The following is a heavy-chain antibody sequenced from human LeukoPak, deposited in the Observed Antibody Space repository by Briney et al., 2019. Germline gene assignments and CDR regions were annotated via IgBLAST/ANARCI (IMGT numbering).Heavy chain of an antibody. CDR3: TRELFPYNWNDAFDY. J-gene: IGHJ4*02. D-gene: IGHD1-1*01. V-gene: IGHV3-49*03. Sequence: QPGRSLRLSCTASGFTFGDYAMSWFRQAPGKGLEWVGSIRSKAYGGTTEYAASVKGRFTISRDDSKSIAYLQMNSLKTEDTAVYYCTRELFPYNWNDAFDYWGQGTLVTVSS. CDR1: GFTFGDYA. CDR2: IRSKAYGGTT.